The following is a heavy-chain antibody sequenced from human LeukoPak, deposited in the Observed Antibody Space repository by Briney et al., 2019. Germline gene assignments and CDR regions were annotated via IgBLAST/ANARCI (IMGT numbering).Heavy chain of an antibody. V-gene: IGHV4-39*01. CDR2: IYYSGKT. J-gene: IGHJ4*02. CDR1: GDSISSSSYY. D-gene: IGHD3-3*01. CDR3: ARIDFWRGSSFDS. Sequence: PSETLSLTCTVSGDSISSSSYYWGWIRQPPGKGLEWFGTIYYSGKTYYNPSLKSRITISVDTSKNQFSLRLTSVTAADTAMYYCARIDFWRGSSFDSWGQGILVTVSS.